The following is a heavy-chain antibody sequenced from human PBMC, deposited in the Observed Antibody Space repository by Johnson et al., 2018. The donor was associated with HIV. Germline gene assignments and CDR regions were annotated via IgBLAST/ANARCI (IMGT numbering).Heavy chain of an antibody. CDR2: IYSGGSI. CDR3: TTAPQAARLFNDAFDI. J-gene: IGHJ3*02. CDR1: GFTVSSNY. V-gene: IGHV3-53*01. D-gene: IGHD6-6*01. Sequence: VQLVESGGGLIQPGGSLRLSCAASGFTVSSNYMSWVRQAPGKGLEWVSVIYSGGSIGYADSVKGRFTISRDNAKNSLYLQMNSLKTEDTAVYYCTTAPQAARLFNDAFDIWGQGTMVTVSS.